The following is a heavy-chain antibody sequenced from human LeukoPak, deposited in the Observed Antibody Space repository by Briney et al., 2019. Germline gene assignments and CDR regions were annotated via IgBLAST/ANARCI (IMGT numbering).Heavy chain of an antibody. V-gene: IGHV4-59*08. Sequence: SETLSLTCTVSGGSISSYYWSWIRQPPGKGLEWIGYIYYSGSTNYNPSLKSRVTISVDTSKNRFSLKLSSVTAADTAVYYCARTRRATQWLFSSDYWGQGTLVTVSS. D-gene: IGHD6-19*01. CDR3: ARTRRATQWLFSSDY. CDR2: IYYSGST. CDR1: GGSISSYY. J-gene: IGHJ4*02.